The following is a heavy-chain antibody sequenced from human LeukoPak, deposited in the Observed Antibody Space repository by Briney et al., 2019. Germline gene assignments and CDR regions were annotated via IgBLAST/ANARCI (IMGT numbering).Heavy chain of an antibody. V-gene: IGHV1-69*13. J-gene: IGHJ5*02. CDR2: IIPIFGTA. CDR3: ARDLTGTYSNWFDP. Sequence: SVKVSCKASGGTFSSYAISWVRQAPGQGLEWMGGIIPIFGTANYAQKFQGRVTITADESTSTAYMELSSLRSEDTAVYYCARDLTGTYSNWFDPWGQGTLVTVSS. D-gene: IGHD1-7*01. CDR1: GGTFSSYA.